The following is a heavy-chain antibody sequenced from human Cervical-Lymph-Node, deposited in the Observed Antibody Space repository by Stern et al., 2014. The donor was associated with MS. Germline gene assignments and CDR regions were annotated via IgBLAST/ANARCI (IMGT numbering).Heavy chain of an antibody. Sequence: ESGPTLLKPTQTLTLTCSFSGFSLTTRDVAVGWIRQPPGKALDWLALIYWDDDERYNASLKNRLSISKDTFRNRVVLTMTGMDRVDTGTYFCARRMVRADYFDYWGQGILVTVSS. CDR2: IYWDDDE. J-gene: IGHJ4*02. V-gene: IGHV2-5*02. CDR3: ARRMVRADYFDY. CDR1: GFSLTTRDVA. D-gene: IGHD3-10*01.